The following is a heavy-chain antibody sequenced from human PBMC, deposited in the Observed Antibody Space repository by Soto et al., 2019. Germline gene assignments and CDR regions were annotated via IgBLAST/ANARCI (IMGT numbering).Heavy chain of an antibody. D-gene: IGHD6-6*01. Sequence: KASETLSLTCTVSGGSISSSSYYWGWIRQPPGKGLEWIGSIYYSGSTYYNPSLKSRVTISVDTSKNQFSLKLSSVTAADTAVYYCARHYRYSSSYWDPFDYWGQGTLVTVSS. J-gene: IGHJ4*02. CDR1: GGSISSSSYY. V-gene: IGHV4-39*01. CDR3: ARHYRYSSSYWDPFDY. CDR2: IYYSGST.